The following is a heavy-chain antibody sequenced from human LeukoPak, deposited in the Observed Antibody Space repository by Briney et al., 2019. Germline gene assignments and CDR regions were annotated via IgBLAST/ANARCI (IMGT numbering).Heavy chain of an antibody. CDR2: INPNSGGT. V-gene: IGHV1-2*04. CDR3: ARGLDSSSWYLEPYYGMDV. J-gene: IGHJ6*02. D-gene: IGHD6-13*01. Sequence: ASVKVSCKASGYTFTGYYMHWVRQAPGQGLEWMGWINPNSGGTNYAQKFQGWVTMTRDTSISTAYMELSRLRSDDTAVYYCARGLDSSSWYLEPYYGMDVWGQGTTVTVSS. CDR1: GYTFTGYY.